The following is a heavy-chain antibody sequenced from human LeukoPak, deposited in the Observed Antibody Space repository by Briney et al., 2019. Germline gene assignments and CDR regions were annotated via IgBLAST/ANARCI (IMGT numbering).Heavy chain of an antibody. V-gene: IGHV4-39*01. Sequence: SETLSLTCTVSGGSISSSSYYWGWIRQPPGKGLEWIGSIYYSGSTYYNPSLKSRVTISVDTSKNQFSLKLSSVTAADTAVYYCARLTTVVKYFGYWGQGTLVTVSS. CDR1: GGSISSSSYY. J-gene: IGHJ4*02. D-gene: IGHD4-23*01. CDR2: IYYSGST. CDR3: ARLTTVVKYFGY.